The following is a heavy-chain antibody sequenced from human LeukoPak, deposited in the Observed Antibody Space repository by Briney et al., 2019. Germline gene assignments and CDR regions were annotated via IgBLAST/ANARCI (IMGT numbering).Heavy chain of an antibody. CDR3: ATGTGHYYYYYYMDV. Sequence: SSETLSLTCTVSGGSISSSKYYWGWIRQPPGTGLEWIGSIYYSGSTYYNPSLKSRVTISVDTSKNQFSLKLSSVTAADTAIYYCATGTGHYYYYYYMDVWGKGTTVTVSS. J-gene: IGHJ6*03. CDR2: IYYSGST. D-gene: IGHD1-1*01. V-gene: IGHV4-39*01. CDR1: GGSISSSKYY.